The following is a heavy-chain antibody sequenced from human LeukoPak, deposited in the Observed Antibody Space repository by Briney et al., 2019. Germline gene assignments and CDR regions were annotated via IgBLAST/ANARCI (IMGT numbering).Heavy chain of an antibody. CDR1: GGSISSGGYY. J-gene: IGHJ4*02. Sequence: KPSQTLSLTCTVSGGSISSGGYYWSWIRQHPGKGLEWIGYIYYSGSTYYNPPLKSRVTISVGTSKNQFSLKLSSVTAADTAVYYCARGLKGDCSGGSCYPHFDYWGQGTLVTVSS. D-gene: IGHD2-15*01. V-gene: IGHV4-31*03. CDR2: IYYSGST. CDR3: ARGLKGDCSGGSCYPHFDY.